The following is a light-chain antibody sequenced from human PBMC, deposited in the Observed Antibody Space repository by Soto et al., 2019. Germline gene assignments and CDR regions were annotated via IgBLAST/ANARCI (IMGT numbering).Light chain of an antibody. CDR3: CSYAGSSTYV. J-gene: IGLJ1*01. CDR1: SSDVGRYNL. V-gene: IGLV2-23*02. Sequence: ALTQPASVSGSPGQSITISSTGASSDVGRYNLVSWYQQHPGKAPKLMVYEVSKRPSGVSNRFSGSKSGNTAPLTISGLQAEDEADYYCCSYAGSSTYVFGSGTKVTVL. CDR2: EVS.